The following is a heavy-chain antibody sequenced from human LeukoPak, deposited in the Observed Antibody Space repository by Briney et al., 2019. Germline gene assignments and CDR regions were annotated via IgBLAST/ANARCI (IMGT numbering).Heavy chain of an antibody. D-gene: IGHD6-19*01. CDR2: IGGGGGAT. V-gene: IGHV3-23*01. Sequence: GGSLRLSCAASGFTFSSFAMTWVRQAPGKGLEWVSAIGGGGGATYYADSVKGRFAISRDNSKSTLYLQMNSLRAEDTAVYYCAQASTGWYRCYWGQGTLVTVSS. CDR1: GFTFSSFA. J-gene: IGHJ4*02. CDR3: AQASTGWYRCY.